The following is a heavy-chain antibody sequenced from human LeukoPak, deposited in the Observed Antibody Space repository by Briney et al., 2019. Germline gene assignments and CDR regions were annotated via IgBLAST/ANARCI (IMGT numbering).Heavy chain of an antibody. CDR1: GFTFTNYG. J-gene: IGHJ6*03. CDR2: IRYDDTKE. D-gene: IGHD1-1*01. V-gene: IGHV3-30*02. CDR3: AKAAVATGYHYTYYMDV. Sequence: GGSLRLSCATSGFTFTNYGMHWVRQAPGKGLEWVAFIRYDDTKEFYADSVKGRFTVSRDNSKSTLYLQMNSLRPEDTGVYCCAKAAVATGYHYTYYMDVWGKGTTVTIS.